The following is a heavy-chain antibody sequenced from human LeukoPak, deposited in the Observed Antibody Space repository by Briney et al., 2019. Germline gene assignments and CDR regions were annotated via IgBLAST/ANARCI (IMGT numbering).Heavy chain of an antibody. CDR2: ISWNSGSI. D-gene: IGHD6-13*01. Sequence: GGSLRLSCAASGFTFSTYSMNWVRQAPGKGLEWVSGISWNSGSIGYADSVKGRFTISRDNAKNSLYLQMNSLRAEDMALYYCAKGFYSSSWYPLDYWGQGTLVTVSS. CDR1: GFTFSTYS. CDR3: AKGFYSSSWYPLDY. V-gene: IGHV3-9*03. J-gene: IGHJ4*02.